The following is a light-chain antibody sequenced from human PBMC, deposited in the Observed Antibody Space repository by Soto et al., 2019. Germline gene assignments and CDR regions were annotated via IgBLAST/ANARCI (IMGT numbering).Light chain of an antibody. J-gene: IGLJ3*02. CDR2: EVS. CDR1: SSDVGAYNY. Sequence: SALTQPASVSGSPGQSIAISCTGTSSDVGAYNYVSWYQQHPGKAPKLMIYEVSNRPSGVSNRFSGSKSDNTASLTISGLQAEDEADYYCYSYTTSSTWVFGGGTKLTVL. V-gene: IGLV2-14*01. CDR3: YSYTTSSTWV.